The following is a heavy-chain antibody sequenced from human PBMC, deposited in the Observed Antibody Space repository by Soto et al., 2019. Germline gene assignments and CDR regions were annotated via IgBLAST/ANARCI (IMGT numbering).Heavy chain of an antibody. CDR2: ISGSGGST. D-gene: IGHD4-17*01. CDR3: AKGSDYGDYGDWYFDL. CDR1: GFTFSSYA. Sequence: EVQLLESGGGLVQPGGSLRLSCAASGFTFSSYAMSWVRQAPGKGLEWVSAISGSGGSTYYADPVKGRFTISRDNSKNTLYLQMNSLRAEDTAVYYCAKGSDYGDYGDWYFDLWGRGTLVTVSS. V-gene: IGHV3-23*01. J-gene: IGHJ2*01.